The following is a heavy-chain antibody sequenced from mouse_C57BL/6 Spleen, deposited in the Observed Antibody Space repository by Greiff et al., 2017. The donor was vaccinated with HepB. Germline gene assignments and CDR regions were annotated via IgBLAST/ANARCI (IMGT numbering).Heavy chain of an antibody. J-gene: IGHJ1*03. D-gene: IGHD4-1*01. CDR3: ARNWEWYFDV. CDR2: ISSGSSTI. V-gene: IGHV5-17*01. Sequence: EVKLVESGGGLVKPGGSLKLSCAASGFTFSDYGMHWVRQAPEKGLEWVAYISSGSSTIYYADTVKGRFTISRNNAQNTLFLQMTSLRSEDTSMYYCARNWEWYFDVWGTGTTVTVSS. CDR1: GFTFSDYG.